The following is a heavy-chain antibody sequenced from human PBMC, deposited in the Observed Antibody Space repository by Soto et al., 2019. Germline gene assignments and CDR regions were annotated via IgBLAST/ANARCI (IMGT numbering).Heavy chain of an antibody. V-gene: IGHV5-51*01. Sequence: EVQLVQSGAEVKKPGESLKISCKGSGYSFSNYWIAWVRQMPGKGLEWMGIIFPADSDTKYSPSFQGQVTISADKSISTAYLQWSSLKDSDTAMYYCASSVVVPSTMNYFDYWGQGSLVTVSS. D-gene: IGHD2-15*01. J-gene: IGHJ4*02. CDR3: ASSVVVPSTMNYFDY. CDR2: IFPADSDT. CDR1: GYSFSNYW.